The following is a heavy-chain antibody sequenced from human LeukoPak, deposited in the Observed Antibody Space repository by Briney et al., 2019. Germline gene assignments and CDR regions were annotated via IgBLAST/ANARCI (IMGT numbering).Heavy chain of an antibody. V-gene: IGHV3-30*18. J-gene: IGHJ4*02. CDR1: GFTFSSYG. CDR2: ISYDGSNK. Sequence: PGRSLRLSCAASGFTFSSYGMHWVRQAPGKGLEWVAVISYDGSNKYYADSVKGRFTISRDNSKNTLYLQMNSLRAEDTAVYYCAKAEGYDILTGLDYWGQGTLVTVSS. CDR3: AKAEGYDILTGLDY. D-gene: IGHD3-9*01.